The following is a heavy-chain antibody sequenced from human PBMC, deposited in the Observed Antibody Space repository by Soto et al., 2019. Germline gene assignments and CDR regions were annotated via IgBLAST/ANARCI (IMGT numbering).Heavy chain of an antibody. D-gene: IGHD3-22*01. CDR3: ARDRGHYYDSSGYWNWFDP. CDR1: GYTFTGYY. Sequence: ASVKVSCKASGYTFTGYYLHWVRQAPGQGLEWMGWINPNSGGTNYAQKFQGRVTMTRDTSISTAYMELSRLRSDDTAVYYCARDRGHYYDSSGYWNWFDPWGQGTLVTVSS. J-gene: IGHJ5*02. V-gene: IGHV1-2*02. CDR2: INPNSGGT.